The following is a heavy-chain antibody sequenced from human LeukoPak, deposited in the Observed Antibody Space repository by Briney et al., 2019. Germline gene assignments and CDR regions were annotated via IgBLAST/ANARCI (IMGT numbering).Heavy chain of an antibody. Sequence: ASVKVSCKASGYTFIGYYMHWVRQAPGQGLEWMGRINPNSGGTNYAQKFQGRVTMTRDTSISTAYMELSRLRSDDTAVYYCARPKAAAPGAFDIWGQGTMVTVSS. J-gene: IGHJ3*02. CDR3: ARPKAAAPGAFDI. V-gene: IGHV1-2*06. D-gene: IGHD6-25*01. CDR2: INPNSGGT. CDR1: GYTFIGYY.